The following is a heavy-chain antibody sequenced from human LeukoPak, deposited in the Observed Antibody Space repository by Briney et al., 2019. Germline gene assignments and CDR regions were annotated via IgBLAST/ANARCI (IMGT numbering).Heavy chain of an antibody. Sequence: SETLSLTCTVSGDSISSSSYSWGWIRQPPGKGLEWIGSIYYSGSTYYNPSLKSRVTISVDTSKNQFSLKLTSVTAADTAVYYCAKWWGSGGPFDYWGQGTLVTVSS. CDR2: IYYSGST. CDR1: GDSISSSSYS. J-gene: IGHJ4*02. CDR3: AKWWGSGGPFDY. V-gene: IGHV4-39*07. D-gene: IGHD3-10*01.